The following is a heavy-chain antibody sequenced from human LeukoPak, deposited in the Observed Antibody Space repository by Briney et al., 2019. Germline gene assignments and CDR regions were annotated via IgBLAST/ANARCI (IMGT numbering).Heavy chain of an antibody. CDR2: IYTSGST. V-gene: IGHV4-4*07. J-gene: IGHJ3*02. CDR3: ARSYDSSGYYLHDAFDI. CDR1: GGSISSYY. D-gene: IGHD3-22*01. Sequence: SETLSLTSTVSGGSISSYYWSWIRQPAGKGLEWIGRIYTSGSTNYNPSLKSRVTMSVDTSKNQFSLKLSSVTAADTAVYYCARSYDSSGYYLHDAFDIWGQGTMVTVSS.